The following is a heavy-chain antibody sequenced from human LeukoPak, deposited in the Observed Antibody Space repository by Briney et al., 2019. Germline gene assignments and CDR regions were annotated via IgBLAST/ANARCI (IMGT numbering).Heavy chain of an antibody. CDR2: ISWNSGSI. CDR3: ARSQSLVFDY. Sequence: GGSLRLSCAASGFTFDDYAMHWVRQAPGKGLEWVSGISWNSGSIGYADSVKGRFTISRDNAKNSLYLQMNSLGAEDTAVYYCARSQSLVFDYRGQGTLVTVSS. V-gene: IGHV3-9*01. CDR1: GFTFDDYA. J-gene: IGHJ4*02.